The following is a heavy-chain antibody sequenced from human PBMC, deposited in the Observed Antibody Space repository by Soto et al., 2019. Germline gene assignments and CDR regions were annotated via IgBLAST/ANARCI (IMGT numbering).Heavy chain of an antibody. CDR1: GGSFSGYY. V-gene: IGHV4-34*01. CDR3: ARESHDILTGPPWVWYFDL. CDR2: INDRGSI. J-gene: IGHJ2*01. D-gene: IGHD3-9*01. Sequence: QVQLQQWGAGPLRPLETLSLTCGVSGGSFSGYYWAWIRQSPGKGLEWIGEINDRGSINYNPSLKSRFSISVDTSKNHYSLHLRSVTAADTAVYYCARESHDILTGPPWVWYFDLWGRGTLLTVSS.